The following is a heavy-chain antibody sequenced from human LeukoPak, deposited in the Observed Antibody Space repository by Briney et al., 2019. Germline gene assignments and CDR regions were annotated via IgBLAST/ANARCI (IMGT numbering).Heavy chain of an antibody. CDR1: GGSISSGGYY. D-gene: IGHD4-17*01. CDR2: IYHSGST. V-gene: IGHV4-30-2*01. J-gene: IGHJ4*02. Sequence: SETLSLTCTVSGGSISSGGYYWSWIRQPPGKGLEWIGYIYHSGSTYYNPSLKSRVTMSVDTSKNQFSLKLSSVTAADTAVYYCARDGDYGDYDYWGQGTLVTVSS. CDR3: ARDGDYGDYDY.